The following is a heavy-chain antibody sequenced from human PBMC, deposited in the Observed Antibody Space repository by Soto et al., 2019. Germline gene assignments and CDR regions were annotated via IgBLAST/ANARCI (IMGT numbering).Heavy chain of an antibody. Sequence: QVQLVQSESEVEKPGASVKVSCKTSGFTFGDYGITWVRQAPGQGLEWMGWISGHNGFTNYAQKLQDRVIMTTDTSTTTAYMELRSLTSDDTAIYYCARDLGVQPGSCGRCSMAYWGQGTLVTVSS. CDR1: GFTFGDYG. J-gene: IGHJ4*02. CDR3: ARDLGVQPGSCGRCSMAY. V-gene: IGHV1-18*01. D-gene: IGHD2-15*01. CDR2: ISGHNGFT.